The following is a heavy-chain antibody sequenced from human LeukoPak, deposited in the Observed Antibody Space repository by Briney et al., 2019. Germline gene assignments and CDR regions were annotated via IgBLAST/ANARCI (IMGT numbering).Heavy chain of an antibody. CDR3: ARGPSGDYGGYFDS. Sequence: SETLSLTCTVSGYSISSGYYWGWIRQPPGKGLEWIGSIYHSGSTYYNPSLKSRVTISVDTSKNQFSLKLSSVTAADTAVYYCARGPSGDYGGYFDSWGQGTLVTVSS. CDR2: IYHSGST. CDR1: GYSISSGYY. D-gene: IGHD4-17*01. V-gene: IGHV4-38-2*02. J-gene: IGHJ4*02.